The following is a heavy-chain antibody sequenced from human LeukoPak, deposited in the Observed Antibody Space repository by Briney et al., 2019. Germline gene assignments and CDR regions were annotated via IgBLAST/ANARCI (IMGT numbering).Heavy chain of an antibody. CDR3: ARAHYYDSSYFDY. CDR1: GGSISSYY. CDR2: IKQDGSEK. J-gene: IGHJ4*02. D-gene: IGHD3-22*01. V-gene: IGHV3-7*04. Sequence: PSETLSLTCTVSGGSISSYYWSWVRQAPGKGLEWVANIKQDGSEKYYVDSVKGRFTISRDNAKNSLYLQMNSLRAEDTAVYYCARAHYYDSSYFDYWAQGTLVTVSS.